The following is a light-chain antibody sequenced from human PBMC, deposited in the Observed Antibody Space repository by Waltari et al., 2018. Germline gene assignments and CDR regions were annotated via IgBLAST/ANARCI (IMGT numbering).Light chain of an antibody. V-gene: IGLV2-14*03. CDR1: SSDIDAYNF. J-gene: IGLJ1*01. Sequence: QSALTQPASVSGSPGQSITISCTGTSSDIDAYNFVSWYQKHPGKAPKVMIYDVHNRPSGVSSRFSGSKSGNTASLTISGLHAEDEADYYCSSYTTGSTRYVFGSGTKVTVL. CDR2: DVH. CDR3: SSYTTGSTRYV.